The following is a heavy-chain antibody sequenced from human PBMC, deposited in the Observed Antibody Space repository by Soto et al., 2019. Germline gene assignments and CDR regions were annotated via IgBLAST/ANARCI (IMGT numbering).Heavy chain of an antibody. CDR1: GGSISSCGYY. Sequence: PSETLSLTCTVSGGSISSCGYYWSWIRQHPGKGLEWIGYIYYSGSTYYNPSLKSRVTISVDTSKNQFSLKLSSVTAADTAVYYCARDHWDDSSGYYWFDPWGQGTLVTVSS. J-gene: IGHJ5*02. CDR2: IYYSGST. V-gene: IGHV4-31*03. D-gene: IGHD3-22*01. CDR3: ARDHWDDSSGYYWFDP.